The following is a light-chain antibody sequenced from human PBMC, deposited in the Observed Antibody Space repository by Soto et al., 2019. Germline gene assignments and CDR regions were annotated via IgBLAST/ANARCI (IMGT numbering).Light chain of an antibody. CDR3: PQTRSATRT. Sequence: DIQMTQSPASLSASVGDRVAITCRASQPISSYLNWYQHKPGKAPTLLIYAASNLQGGVPSRFSGSGSGTNFTRGISSLELADFATDYGPQTRSATRTFGPGTKLESK. CDR2: AAS. V-gene: IGKV1-39*01. J-gene: IGKJ2*01. CDR1: QPISSY.